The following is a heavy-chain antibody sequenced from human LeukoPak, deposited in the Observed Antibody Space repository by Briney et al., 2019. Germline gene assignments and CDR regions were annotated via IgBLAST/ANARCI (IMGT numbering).Heavy chain of an antibody. D-gene: IGHD2-2*01. J-gene: IGHJ6*03. CDR3: ARAVPAAPTGYYYYMDV. Sequence: ASVKVSCKASGYTFSDHYIQWVRQAPGQGLEWLGWINPNNGATSYARKFQGRVTMTRDTSISTAYMELSSLRSEDTAVYYCARAVPAAPTGYYYYMDVWGKGTTVTVSS. V-gene: IGHV1-2*02. CDR1: GYTFSDHY. CDR2: INPNNGAT.